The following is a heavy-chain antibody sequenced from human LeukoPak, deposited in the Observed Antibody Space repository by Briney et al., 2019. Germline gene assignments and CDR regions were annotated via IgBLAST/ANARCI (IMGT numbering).Heavy chain of an antibody. Sequence: SAKVSCMPPVGTFSSYAISWVRQAPGQGLERMGGIIPIFGTANYAQKFQSRVTITADESTSTAYMELSSLRSEDTAVYYCASRNAEPLEPPFDYWGQGTLVTVSS. V-gene: IGHV1-69*13. D-gene: IGHD1-1*01. CDR2: IIPIFGTA. CDR3: ASRNAEPLEPPFDY. CDR1: VGTFSSYA. J-gene: IGHJ4*02.